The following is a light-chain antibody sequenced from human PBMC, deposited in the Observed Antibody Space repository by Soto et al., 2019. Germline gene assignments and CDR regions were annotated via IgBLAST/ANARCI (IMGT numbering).Light chain of an antibody. CDR1: QSLVHSDGIAY. CDR3: MQGTHWPIT. CDR2: KVS. J-gene: IGKJ5*01. V-gene: IGKV2-30*02. Sequence: DVVMTQSPLSLPVTLGQAASISCRSNQSLVHSDGIAYFSWFQQRPGRYPRRLIYKVSNRDSGVPARFSGSGSGTDFALKISRVEAEDVGVYYCMQGTHWPITFGQGTRLEIK.